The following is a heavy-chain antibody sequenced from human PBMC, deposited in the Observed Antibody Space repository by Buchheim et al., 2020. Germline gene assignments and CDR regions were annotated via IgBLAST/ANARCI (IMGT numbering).Heavy chain of an antibody. D-gene: IGHD3-9*01. CDR1: GFTFSSYG. Sequence: QVQLVESGGGVVQPGRSLRLSCAASGFTFSSYGMHWVRQAPGKGLEWVAVISYDGSNKYYADSVKGRFAISRDNSKNTLYLQMNSLRAEDTAVYYCATGWNYFDYWGQGTL. CDR2: ISYDGSNK. J-gene: IGHJ4*02. V-gene: IGHV3-30*03. CDR3: ATGWNYFDY.